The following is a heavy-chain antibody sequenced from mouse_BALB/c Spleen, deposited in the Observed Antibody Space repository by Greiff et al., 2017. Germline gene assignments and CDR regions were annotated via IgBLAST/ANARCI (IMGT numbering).Heavy chain of an antibody. CDR1: GYSITSGYY. D-gene: IGHD1-1*01. Sequence: EVQLQQSGPGLVKPSQSLSLTCSVTGYSITSGYYWNWIRQFPGNKLEWMGYISYDGSNNYNPSLKNRISITRDTSKNQFFLKLNSVTTEDTATYYCARDGLTTVVATYYYAMDYWGQGTSVTVSS. CDR2: ISYDGSN. V-gene: IGHV3-6*02. CDR3: ARDGLTTVVATYYYAMDY. J-gene: IGHJ4*01.